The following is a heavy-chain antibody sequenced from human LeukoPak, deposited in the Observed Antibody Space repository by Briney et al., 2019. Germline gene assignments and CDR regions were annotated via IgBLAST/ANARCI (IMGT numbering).Heavy chain of an antibody. J-gene: IGHJ4*02. V-gene: IGHV4-34*01. Sequence: SETLSFTCAVYGGSFSGYYWSWIRQPPGKGLEWIGEINHSGSTNYNPSLKSRVTISVDTSKNQFSLKLSSVTAADTAVYYCARAVTPTIRIDYWGQGTLVTVSS. D-gene: IGHD5-24*01. CDR2: INHSGST. CDR3: ARAVTPTIRIDY. CDR1: GGSFSGYY.